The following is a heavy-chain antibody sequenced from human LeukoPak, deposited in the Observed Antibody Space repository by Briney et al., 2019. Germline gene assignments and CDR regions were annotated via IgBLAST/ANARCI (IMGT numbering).Heavy chain of an antibody. Sequence: GGSLRLSCAASGFAFSSYAMSWVRQAPGKGLEWVSTISGSGGSTYYADSVKGRFTISRDNSNNTLYLQMNSLRAEDTAIYYCAKDGFDYYDSSGYYYFNYWGQGTLVTVSS. CDR2: ISGSGGST. CDR1: GFAFSSYA. CDR3: AKDGFDYYDSSGYYYFNY. D-gene: IGHD3-22*01. V-gene: IGHV3-23*01. J-gene: IGHJ4*02.